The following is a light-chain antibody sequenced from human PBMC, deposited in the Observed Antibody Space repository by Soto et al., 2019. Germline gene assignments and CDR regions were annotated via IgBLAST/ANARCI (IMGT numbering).Light chain of an antibody. CDR3: QVWDGSSEHVV. V-gene: IGLV3-21*02. CDR2: DDD. Sequence: SYELTQTPSVSVAPGQTAMITCAGNNIGSKSVHWYQQKPGQAPVLVVHDDDDRPSGIPERFSGSKSGDMATLTINRVEAGDGADYYCQVWDGSSEHVVFGGGTKLTVL. J-gene: IGLJ2*01. CDR1: NIGSKS.